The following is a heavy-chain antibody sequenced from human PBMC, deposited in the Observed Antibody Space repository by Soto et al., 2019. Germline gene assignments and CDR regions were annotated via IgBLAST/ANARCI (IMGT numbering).Heavy chain of an antibody. J-gene: IGHJ4*02. D-gene: IGHD3-22*01. CDR3: ARVRTYYDSSGSLDY. Sequence: ASVKVSCKASGYTFTSYFMHWVRQAPGQGLEWMGWINPNSGDTNYAQKFQGRVTMTRDMSISTAYMELRRLTSDDTAIYYCARVRTYYDSSGSLDYWGQGTLVTVSS. V-gene: IGHV1-2*02. CDR1: GYTFTSYF. CDR2: INPNSGDT.